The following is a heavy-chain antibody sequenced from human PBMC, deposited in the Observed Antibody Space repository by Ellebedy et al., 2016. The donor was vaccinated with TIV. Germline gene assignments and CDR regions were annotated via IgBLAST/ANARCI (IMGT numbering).Heavy chain of an antibody. D-gene: IGHD1-1*01. CDR3: ANNWNDDN. CDR1: GFTFSSYW. Sequence: GESLKISCAASGFTFSSYWMSWVRQAPGKGLEWVANIKQDGSEKYYVDSVKGRFTISRDNAKNTLYLQMNSLRAEDTAVYYCANNWNDDNWGQGTLVTVSS. J-gene: IGHJ4*02. V-gene: IGHV3-7*01. CDR2: IKQDGSEK.